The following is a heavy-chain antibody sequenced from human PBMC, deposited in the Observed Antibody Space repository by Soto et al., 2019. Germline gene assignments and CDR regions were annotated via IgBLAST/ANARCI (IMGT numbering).Heavy chain of an antibody. CDR3: ARVVGALGHWFDP. Sequence: QAQLVQSGAEVKKPGASVKVSCKASGYTFTSYGLSWVRQAPGQGLEWMGRISAYNYNTNYAQKLQGRVTMTTDTSTSTASMELRSLRSDDTAVYYCARVVGALGHWFDPWGQGTLVTVSS. J-gene: IGHJ5*02. V-gene: IGHV1-18*01. CDR1: GYTFTSYG. D-gene: IGHD1-26*01. CDR2: ISAYNYNT.